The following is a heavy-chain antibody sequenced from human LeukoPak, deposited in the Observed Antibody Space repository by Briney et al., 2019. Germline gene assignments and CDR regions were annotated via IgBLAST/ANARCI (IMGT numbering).Heavy chain of an antibody. CDR2: IRSKAYGGTP. CDR1: GFTFGDYA. CDR3: TRFSPYYYDNSGSSDSFDY. J-gene: IGHJ4*02. Sequence: PGGSLRLSCTASGFTFGDYAMSWVRQAPGKGLEWVGFIRSKAYGGTPEYAASVRGRFTISRDDPKSIAFLQMNSLKTEDTAVYYCTRFSPYYYDNSGSSDSFDYWGQGTLVTVSS. D-gene: IGHD3-22*01. V-gene: IGHV3-49*04.